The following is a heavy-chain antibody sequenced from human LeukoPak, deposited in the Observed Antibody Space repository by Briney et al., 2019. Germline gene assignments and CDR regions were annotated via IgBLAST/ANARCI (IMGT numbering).Heavy chain of an antibody. J-gene: IGHJ4*02. CDR2: ISYDGSNK. Sequence: GRSLRLSCAASGFTFSSYAMHWVRQAPGKGLEWVAVISYDGSNKYYAGSVKGRFTISRDNSKNTLYLQMNSLRAEDTAVYYCAKVGRLTYFDYWGQGTLVTVSS. CDR1: GFTFSSYA. CDR3: AKVGRLTYFDY. V-gene: IGHV3-30*18. D-gene: IGHD3-3*01.